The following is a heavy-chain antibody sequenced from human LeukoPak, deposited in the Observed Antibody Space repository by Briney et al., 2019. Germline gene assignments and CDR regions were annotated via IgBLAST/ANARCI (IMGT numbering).Heavy chain of an antibody. CDR1: GFTFSSYS. D-gene: IGHD4/OR15-4a*01. V-gene: IGHV3-21*01. CDR2: ISSSSSYI. CDR3: ARDQFRLTDY. J-gene: IGHJ4*02. Sequence: GGSLRLSCAASGFTFSSYSMDWVRQAPGKGLEWVSSISSSSSYIYYADSVKGRFTISRDNAKNSLYLRMNSLRAEDTAAYYCARDQFRLTDYWGQGTLVTVSS.